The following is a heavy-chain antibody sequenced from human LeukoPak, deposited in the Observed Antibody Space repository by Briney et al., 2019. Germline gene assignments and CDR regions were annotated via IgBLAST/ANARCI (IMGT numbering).Heavy chain of an antibody. CDR1: GYTFTGYY. CDR2: INPNSGGT. V-gene: IGHV1-2*02. J-gene: IGHJ4*02. D-gene: IGHD4-23*01. Sequence: ASVKVSCKASGYTFTGYYMHWVRQAPGQGLEWMGWINPNSGGTNYAQKLQGRVTMTTDTSTSTAYMELRSLISDDAAVYYCAIHSGTVVIYYFDYWGQGTLVTVSS. CDR3: AIHSGTVVIYYFDY.